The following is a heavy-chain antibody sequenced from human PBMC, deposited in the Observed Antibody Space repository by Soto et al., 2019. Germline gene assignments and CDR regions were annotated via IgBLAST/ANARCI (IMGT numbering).Heavy chain of an antibody. CDR2: ISENGGSRGGT. D-gene: IGHD2-21*01. V-gene: IGHV3-23*01. Sequence: GGSLRLSCAASGFTFRDYSLNWVRQAPGKGLEWVSSISENGGSRGGTYYADSVKGRFTISRDNSKNTLYLQVDSLTGADTAVYYCASAKAVVIAPLGIWGQGALVTVSS. CDR3: ASAKAVVIAPLGI. J-gene: IGHJ3*02. CDR1: GFTFRDYS.